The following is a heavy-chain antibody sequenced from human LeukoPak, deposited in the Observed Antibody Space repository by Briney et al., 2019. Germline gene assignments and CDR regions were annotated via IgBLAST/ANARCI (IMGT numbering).Heavy chain of an antibody. D-gene: IGHD3-10*01. CDR1: GFSFSSYW. CDR3: ARAHLDGSGSPRHFDY. V-gene: IGHV3-74*01. Sequence: PGGSLRLSCAASGFSFSSYWMHWVRHAPGKGLVWVSRINTHGSSTNSADSVKGRFTISRDNAKNTLYLQMNSLRAEDTAVYYCARAHLDGSGSPRHFDYWGQGTLVTVSS. J-gene: IGHJ4*02. CDR2: INTHGSST.